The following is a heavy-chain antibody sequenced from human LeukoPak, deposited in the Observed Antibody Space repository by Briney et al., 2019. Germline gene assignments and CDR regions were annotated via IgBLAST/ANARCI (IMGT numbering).Heavy chain of an antibody. Sequence: KPSETLSLTCTVSGGSISSSSYYWGWIRQPPGKRLEWIGSIYYSGDTYYNPSLKSRRVTISVDTSKNQFSLRLSSVTAADTAVYYCARHQWHYYYYMGVWGKGSTVTVSS. V-gene: IGHV4-39*01. CDR3: ARHQWHYYYYMGV. CDR2: IYYSGDT. D-gene: IGHD6-19*01. J-gene: IGHJ6*03. CDR1: GGSISSSSYY.